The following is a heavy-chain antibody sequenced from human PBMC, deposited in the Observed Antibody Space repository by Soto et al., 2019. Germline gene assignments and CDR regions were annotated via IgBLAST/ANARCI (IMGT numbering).Heavy chain of an antibody. Sequence: GGSLRLSCAASGFTFSDYYMSWIRQAPGKGLEWVSYISSSGSTIYYADSVKGRFTISRDNAKNSLYLQMNSLRAEDTAVYYCATVTTGSYYYYYYGMDVWGQGTTVTVSS. CDR3: ATVTTGSYYYYYYGMDV. D-gene: IGHD3-22*01. V-gene: IGHV3-11*01. CDR1: GFTFSDYY. J-gene: IGHJ6*02. CDR2: ISSSGSTI.